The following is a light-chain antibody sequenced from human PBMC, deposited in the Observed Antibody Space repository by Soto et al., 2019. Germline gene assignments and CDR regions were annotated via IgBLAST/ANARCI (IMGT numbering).Light chain of an antibody. V-gene: IGKV3-15*01. CDR3: QQYNTWPPYT. CDR2: DAS. CDR1: QSVSSN. Sequence: DIVMTQSPGTLSVSPGERATLSCRASQSVSSNLAWYQQKPGQAPRLLIYDASTRATGIPARVSGSGSETDFTLSISSLQSEDFAVYFCQQYNTWPPYTFGQGTKLEI. J-gene: IGKJ2*01.